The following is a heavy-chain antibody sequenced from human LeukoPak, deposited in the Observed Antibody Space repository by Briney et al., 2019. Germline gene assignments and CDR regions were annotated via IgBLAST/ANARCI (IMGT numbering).Heavy chain of an antibody. J-gene: IGHJ5*02. CDR2: IRYDGSNK. CDR3: AKDYSKTSYYGSGTYYRPNWFDP. V-gene: IGHV3-30*02. Sequence: GGSLRLSCAGSGFTFRGSAMHWVRQAPGKGLEWVAFIRYDGSNKYYADSVKGRFTISRDNSKNTLYLQMNSLRAEDTAVYYCAKDYSKTSYYGSGTYYRPNWFDPWGQGTLVTVSS. CDR1: GFTFRGSA. D-gene: IGHD3-10*01.